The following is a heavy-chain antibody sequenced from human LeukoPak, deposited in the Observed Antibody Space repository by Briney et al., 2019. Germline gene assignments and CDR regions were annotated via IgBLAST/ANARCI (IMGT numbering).Heavy chain of an antibody. V-gene: IGHV5-51*01. CDR1: GYSFTSYW. Sequence: GESLKISCKGSGYSFTSYWNGWVRQMPGKGLEWMGIIYPGDSDTRYNPSFQGQVTISADKSISTAYLQWSSLKASDTAMYYCARQSAAAVADYWGQGTLVTVSS. CDR2: IYPGDSDT. CDR3: ARQSAAAVADY. J-gene: IGHJ4*02. D-gene: IGHD6-13*01.